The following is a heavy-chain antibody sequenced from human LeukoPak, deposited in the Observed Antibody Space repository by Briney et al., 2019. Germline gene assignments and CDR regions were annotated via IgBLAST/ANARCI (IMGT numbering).Heavy chain of an antibody. CDR2: INPNSGGT. J-gene: IGHJ4*02. CDR1: GYTFTGYY. Sequence: GASVKVSCKASGYTFTGYYMHWVRQAPGQGLEWMGWINPNSGGTNYAQKSQGWVTMTRDTSISTAYMELSRLRSDDTAVYYCAREPQYGSGSYYSFDYWGQGTLVTVSS. V-gene: IGHV1-2*04. D-gene: IGHD3-10*01. CDR3: AREPQYGSGSYYSFDY.